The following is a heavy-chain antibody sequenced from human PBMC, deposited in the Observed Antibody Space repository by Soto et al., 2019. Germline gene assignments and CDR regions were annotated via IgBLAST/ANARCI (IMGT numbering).Heavy chain of an antibody. D-gene: IGHD3-16*01. Sequence: SQTLSLTCAISGDIVSGNSAAWNWIRQSPSRGLEWLGRTYYRPKWYNDYAGSVKSRITVTPDTSKNQFSLHLNSVTPVDTPVYSCAREVPYSERSARYFDYWGEAALVTVS. V-gene: IGHV6-1*01. J-gene: IGHJ4*02. CDR3: AREVPYSERSARYFDY. CDR2: TYYRPKWYN. CDR1: GDIVSGNSAA.